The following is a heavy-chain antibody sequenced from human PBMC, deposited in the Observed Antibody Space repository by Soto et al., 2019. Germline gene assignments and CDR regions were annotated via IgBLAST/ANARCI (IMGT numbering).Heavy chain of an antibody. CDR3: ARGDRGAFDL. CDR1: GFTFSYYW. D-gene: IGHD1-26*01. J-gene: IGHJ3*01. CDR2: IHSDGSDT. V-gene: IGHV3-74*01. Sequence: EVQLVESGGGLVQPGESLRLSCAASGFTFSYYWMHWVRQAPGKGLVWVSRIHSDGSDTTYADSVKGRFNISRDNARNTLDLQMTSLRAEDTAVYYCARGDRGAFDLWGQGTVVTVSS.